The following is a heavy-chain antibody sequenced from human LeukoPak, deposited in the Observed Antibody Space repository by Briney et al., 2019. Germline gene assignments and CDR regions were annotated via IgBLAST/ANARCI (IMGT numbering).Heavy chain of an antibody. CDR3: ARRADYGDTYMYYFDY. CDR1: GFTFSSYG. V-gene: IGHV3-33*01. D-gene: IGHD4-17*01. Sequence: GGSLRLSCAASGFTFSSYGMHWVRQAPGKGLEWVAVIWYDGSNKYYADSVKGRFTISRDNSKNTLYLQMNSLRAEDTAVYYCARRADYGDTYMYYFDYWGQGTLVTVSS. CDR2: IWYDGSNK. J-gene: IGHJ4*02.